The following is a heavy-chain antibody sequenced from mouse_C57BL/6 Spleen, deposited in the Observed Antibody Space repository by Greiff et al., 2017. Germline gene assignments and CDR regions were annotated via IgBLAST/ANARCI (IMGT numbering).Heavy chain of an antibody. CDR2: IDPSDSET. D-gene: IGHD2-12*01. CDR3: AREELLPCAY. CDR1: GYTFTSYW. J-gene: IGHJ3*01. Sequence: QVQLQQPGAELVRPGSSVKLSCKASGYTFTSYWMHWVKQRPIQGLEWIGNIDPSDSETHYNQKFKDKATLTVDKSSSTAYMQLSSLSSEDSAVYYCAREELLPCAYWGEESLVTVSA. V-gene: IGHV1-52*01.